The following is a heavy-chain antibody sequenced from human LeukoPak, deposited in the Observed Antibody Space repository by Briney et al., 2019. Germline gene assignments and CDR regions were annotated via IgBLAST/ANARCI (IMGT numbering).Heavy chain of an antibody. CDR1: GYAFTSYA. J-gene: IGHJ4*02. V-gene: IGHV1-2*02. CDR3: ARAREQWLPDFDY. CDR2: INPNSGGT. Sequence: ASVKVSCKASGYAFTSYAMNWVRQAPGQGLEWMGWINPNSGGTNYAQKFQGRVTMTRDTSISTAYMELSRLRSDDTAVYYCARAREQWLPDFDYWGQGTLVTVSS. D-gene: IGHD6-19*01.